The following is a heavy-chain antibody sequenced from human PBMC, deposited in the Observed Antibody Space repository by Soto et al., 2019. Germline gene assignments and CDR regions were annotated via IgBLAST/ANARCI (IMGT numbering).Heavy chain of an antibody. CDR1: GFTFSSYA. J-gene: IGHJ6*02. D-gene: IGHD2-15*01. CDR3: AKALGYCSGGSCYGMDV. Sequence: GSLRLSCAASGFTFSSYAMSWVRQAPGKGLEWVSAISGSGGSTYYADSVKGRFTISRDNSKNTLYLQMNSLRAEDTAVYYCAKALGYCSGGSCYGMDVWGQGTTVTVSS. CDR2: ISGSGGST. V-gene: IGHV3-23*01.